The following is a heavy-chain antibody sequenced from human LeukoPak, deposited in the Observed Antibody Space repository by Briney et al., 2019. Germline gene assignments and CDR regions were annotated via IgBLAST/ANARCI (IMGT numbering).Heavy chain of an antibody. Sequence: PGGSLRLSCAASGFTVSSNYMSWVRQAPGKGLEWVSVIYSGGSTYYAGSVKGRFTISRDNSKNTLYLQMNSLRAEDTAVYYCARLRWYLFDYWGQGTLVTVSS. V-gene: IGHV3-53*01. CDR2: IYSGGST. J-gene: IGHJ4*02. D-gene: IGHD4-23*01. CDR1: GFTVSSNY. CDR3: ARLRWYLFDY.